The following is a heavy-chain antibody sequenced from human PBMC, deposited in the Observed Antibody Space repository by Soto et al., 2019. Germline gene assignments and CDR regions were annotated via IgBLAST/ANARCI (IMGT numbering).Heavy chain of an antibody. D-gene: IGHD3-3*01. Sequence: SLRLSCAASGFTFSSYGMHWVRQAPGKGLEWVAVISYDGSNKYYADSVKGRFTISRDNSKNTLYLQMNSLRAEDTAVYYCAKDPYYDFWSGYSGYYMDVWGKGT. CDR2: ISYDGSNK. V-gene: IGHV3-30*18. CDR1: GFTFSSYG. CDR3: AKDPYYDFWSGYSGYYMDV. J-gene: IGHJ6*03.